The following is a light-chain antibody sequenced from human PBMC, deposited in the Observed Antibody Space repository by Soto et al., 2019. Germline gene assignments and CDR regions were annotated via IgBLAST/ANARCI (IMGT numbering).Light chain of an antibody. Sequence: DIQMTQSPSTLSASVGDRVTITCRASQSVNNWLAWYQQTPGKAPRLLIYDASKLESGVPARFSGSGSGTEFTLTISSLQPEDFASYYCHQYYTYWTFAQGTKVDIK. CDR3: HQYYTYWT. J-gene: IGKJ1*01. CDR2: DAS. V-gene: IGKV1-5*01. CDR1: QSVNNW.